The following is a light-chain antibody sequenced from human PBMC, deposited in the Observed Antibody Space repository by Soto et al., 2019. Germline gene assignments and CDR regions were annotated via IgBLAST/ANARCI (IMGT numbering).Light chain of an antibody. CDR3: LLAYSGARV. Sequence: QAVVTQEPSLTVSPGGTVTLTCGSSTGAVTTDHFPYWFQQKPGQAPRTLIYDTNNKYSWTPARFSGSLLGDKAALTLSGAQPEDEADYCCLLAYSGARVFGGGTKLTVL. V-gene: IGLV7-46*01. CDR1: TGAVTTDHF. J-gene: IGLJ3*02. CDR2: DTN.